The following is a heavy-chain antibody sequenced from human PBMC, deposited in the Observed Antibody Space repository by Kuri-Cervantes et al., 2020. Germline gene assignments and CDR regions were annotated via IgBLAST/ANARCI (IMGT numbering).Heavy chain of an antibody. V-gene: IGHV4-34*01. CDR2: INHSGSS. CDR3: AREGTTRVFDY. D-gene: IGHD4-17*01. Sequence: GSLRLSCAVYGGSFSGYYWSWIRQPPGKGLEWIGKINHSGSSNYNPSLKSRVTISVDTSKNQLSLKLSSVTAADTAVYYCAREGTTRVFDYWGQGTLVTVSS. J-gene: IGHJ4*02. CDR1: GGSFSGYY.